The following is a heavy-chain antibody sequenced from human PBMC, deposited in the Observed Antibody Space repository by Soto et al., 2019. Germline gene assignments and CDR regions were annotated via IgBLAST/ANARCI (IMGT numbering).Heavy chain of an antibody. CDR1: GGSFSGYY. D-gene: IGHD5-12*01. Sequence: SETLSLTCAVYGGSFSGYYWSWIRQPPGKGLEWIGEINHSGSTNYNPSLKSRVTISVDTSKNQFSLKLSSVTAADTAVYYCARGRGAGYKSGSNYYGMDVWGQGTTVTVSS. V-gene: IGHV4-34*01. CDR2: INHSGST. CDR3: ARGRGAGYKSGSNYYGMDV. J-gene: IGHJ6*02.